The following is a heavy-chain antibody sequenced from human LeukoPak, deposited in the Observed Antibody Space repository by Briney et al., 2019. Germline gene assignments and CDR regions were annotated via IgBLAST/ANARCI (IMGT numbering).Heavy chain of an antibody. CDR1: GGSISSYY. CDR2: IYTSGST. V-gene: IGHV4-4*07. CDR3: ARYGHDSSGYYYYYMDV. J-gene: IGHJ6*03. Sequence: SETLSLTCTVSGGSISSYYWSWIRQPAGKGLEWIGRIYTSGSTNYNPSLKSRVTMSVDTSKNQFSLKLSAVTAADTAVYYCARYGHDSSGYYYYYMDVWGKGTTVTISS. D-gene: IGHD3-22*01.